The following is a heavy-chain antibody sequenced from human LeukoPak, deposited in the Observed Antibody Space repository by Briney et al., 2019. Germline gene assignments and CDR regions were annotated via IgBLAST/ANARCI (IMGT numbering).Heavy chain of an antibody. J-gene: IGHJ5*02. V-gene: IGHV4-39*07. Sequence: SETLSLTCTVSGGSISSSSYYWGWIRQSPGKGLEWIGSIYYSGSTYYNPSLKSRVTISVDTSKNQFSLKLSSVTAADTAVYYCARDISVVGATGWFDPWGQGTLVTVSS. CDR1: GGSISSSSYY. CDR3: ARDISVVGATGWFDP. CDR2: IYYSGST. D-gene: IGHD1-26*01.